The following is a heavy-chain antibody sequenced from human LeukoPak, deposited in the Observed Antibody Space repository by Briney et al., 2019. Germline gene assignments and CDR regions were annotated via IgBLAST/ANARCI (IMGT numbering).Heavy chain of an antibody. Sequence: SSETLSLTCAVYGGSFSGYYLSWIRHPPGKGLEWIGEINHSGSTNDNPSLKSGVTISVDTSKNQFSLKLSSVTAADTAVYYCARPVSGSSGWYYNYWGQGTLVTVSS. V-gene: IGHV4-34*01. J-gene: IGHJ4*02. CDR1: GGSFSGYY. D-gene: IGHD6-19*01. CDR2: INHSGST. CDR3: ARPVSGSSGWYYNY.